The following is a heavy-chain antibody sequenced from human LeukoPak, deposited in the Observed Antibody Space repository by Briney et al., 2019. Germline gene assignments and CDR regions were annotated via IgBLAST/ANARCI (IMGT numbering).Heavy chain of an antibody. CDR3: AKEEVPTPVIAMPLDFQH. CDR2: ISGSGGST. CDR1: GFTFSSYA. V-gene: IGHV3-23*01. Sequence: GGSLRLSCAASGFTFSSYAMSWVRQAPGKGLEWVSAISGSGGSTYYADSVKGRFTISRDNSKNTLYLRMNSLRAEDTAVYYCAKEEVPTPVIAMPLDFQHWGQGTLVTVSS. J-gene: IGHJ1*01. D-gene: IGHD2-21*01.